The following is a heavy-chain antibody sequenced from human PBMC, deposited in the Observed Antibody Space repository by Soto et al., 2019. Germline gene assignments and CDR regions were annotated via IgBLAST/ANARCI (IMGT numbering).Heavy chain of an antibody. CDR2: ISAYNGNT. D-gene: IGHD6-19*01. CDR3: ARDTPASIAVAGPSLYYYYYGMDV. J-gene: IGHJ6*02. CDR1: GYTFTSYG. V-gene: IGHV1-18*01. Sequence: ASVKVSCKASGYTFTSYGISWVRQAPGQGLEWMGWISAYNGNTNYAQKLQGRVTMTTDTSTSTAYMELRGLRSDDTAVYYCARDTPASIAVAGPSLYYYYYGMDVWGQGTTVTVSS.